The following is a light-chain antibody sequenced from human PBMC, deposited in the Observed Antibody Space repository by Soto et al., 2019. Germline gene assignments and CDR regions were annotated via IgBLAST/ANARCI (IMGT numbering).Light chain of an antibody. V-gene: IGKV1-27*01. CDR1: QGFGNY. Sequence: DIQMTQSPSSLSASVGDRVTITCRASQGFGNYLAWYQQKPGKVPKLLIYATSTLQSGVPSRFSGSGSGTDFTLTISSLQPEDVATYYCQKYNNAPHTFGPGTKVDI. J-gene: IGKJ3*01. CDR2: ATS. CDR3: QKYNNAPHT.